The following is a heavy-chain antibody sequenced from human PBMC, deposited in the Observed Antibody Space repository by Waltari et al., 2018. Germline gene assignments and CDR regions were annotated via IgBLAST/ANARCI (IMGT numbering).Heavy chain of an antibody. CDR2: IYYRGST. CDR1: GGSISSYY. V-gene: IGHV4-59*05. D-gene: IGHD3-3*01. Sequence: QVQLQESGPGLVKPSETLSLTCTVSGGSISSYYWSWIRQPAGKGLEWIGSIYYRGSTYNNPALKSRVTISVDTSKNQFSLKLSSVTAADTAVYYCASPGALRFLEWSSGDDYWGQGTLVTVSS. J-gene: IGHJ4*02. CDR3: ASPGALRFLEWSSGDDY.